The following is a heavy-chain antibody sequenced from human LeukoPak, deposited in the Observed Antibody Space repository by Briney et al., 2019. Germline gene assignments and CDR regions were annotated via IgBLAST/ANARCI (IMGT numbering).Heavy chain of an antibody. Sequence: PGGSLRLSCAASGFTFSSYSMNWVRQAPGKGLEWVSSISGSGDRTYYADSVKGRFTISRDNSKNTVYVQMNSLRAEDTAVYYCASIPTYYFESSRDFWGQGTLVTVSS. CDR2: ISGSGDRT. V-gene: IGHV3-23*01. J-gene: IGHJ4*02. CDR3: ASIPTYYFESSRDF. D-gene: IGHD3-22*01. CDR1: GFTFSSYS.